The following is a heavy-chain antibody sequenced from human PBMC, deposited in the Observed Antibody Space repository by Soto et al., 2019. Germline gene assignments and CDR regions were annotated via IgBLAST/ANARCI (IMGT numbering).Heavy chain of an antibody. Sequence: SETLSLTCIVSGGSVNSNTYYWGWIRQPPGKGLEWIAIIYYSRGTYYNASLKSRVTISADASKNQFSLKVNSVTAADTAVYYCARYSSSWYGAFDIWGQGTMVTVSS. V-gene: IGHV4-39*01. J-gene: IGHJ3*02. CDR2: IYYSRGT. CDR1: GGSVNSNTYY. CDR3: ARYSSSWYGAFDI. D-gene: IGHD6-13*01.